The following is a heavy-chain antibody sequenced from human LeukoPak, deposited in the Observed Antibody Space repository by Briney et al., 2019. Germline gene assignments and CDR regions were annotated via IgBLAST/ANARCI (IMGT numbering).Heavy chain of an antibody. Sequence: GGSLRLSCAPSGFMFSSHWMSWVRQAPGKGLEWVANINQDGSQKYYMDSVRGRFTISRDNAKNSLYLQMNSLRAEDTAVYYCARDGEAAGIYFDLWGQGTPVTVSS. CDR3: ARDGEAAGIYFDL. CDR2: INQDGSQK. J-gene: IGHJ4*02. D-gene: IGHD6-13*01. V-gene: IGHV3-7*03. CDR1: GFMFSSHW.